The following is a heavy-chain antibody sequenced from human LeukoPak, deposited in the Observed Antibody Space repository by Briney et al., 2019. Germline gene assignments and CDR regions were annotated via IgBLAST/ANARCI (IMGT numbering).Heavy chain of an antibody. CDR3: AKIGDDFGDYFDY. D-gene: IGHD4-17*01. CDR1: GLTFSRDW. CDR2: IKTDGSET. Sequence: GGSLRLSCEASGLTFSRDWMSWLRQAPGKGLEWVANIKTDGSETAYLGSVRGRFTISRDNAKNSLYLQMNSLRAEDTAVYYCAKIGDDFGDYFDYWGQGTLVTVSS. J-gene: IGHJ4*02. V-gene: IGHV3-7*01.